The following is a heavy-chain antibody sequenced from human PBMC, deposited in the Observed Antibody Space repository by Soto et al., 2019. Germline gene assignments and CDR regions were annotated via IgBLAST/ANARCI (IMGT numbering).Heavy chain of an antibody. CDR3: AKEVAAAGDHFYFHGLDV. V-gene: IGHV3-30*18. CDR2: ISYEGSSR. J-gene: IGHJ6*02. Sequence: QVQLVESGGGVVQPGRSLRLSCAAAGFSFSLYGIHWVRQAPGKGLEWVAVISYEGSSRFYSDSVKGRFTISRDNSKNTLYLQMNRLRADDTAVYFCAKEVAAAGDHFYFHGLDVWGQGTTVTVSS. CDR1: GFSFSLYG. D-gene: IGHD6-13*01.